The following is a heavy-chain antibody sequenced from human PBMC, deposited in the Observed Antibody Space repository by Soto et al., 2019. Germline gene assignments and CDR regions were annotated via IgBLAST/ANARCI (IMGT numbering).Heavy chain of an antibody. CDR1: GGTFSSYA. Sequence: QVQLVQSGAEVKKPGSSVKVSCKASGGTFSSYAISWVRQAPGQGLEWMGGIIPIFGTANYAQKFQGRVMIAADESTSTAYMELSSLRSEDTAVYYCAGGATVTDYYYYGMDVWGQGTTVTVSS. D-gene: IGHD4-4*01. CDR3: AGGATVTDYYYYGMDV. CDR2: IIPIFGTA. V-gene: IGHV1-69*12. J-gene: IGHJ6*02.